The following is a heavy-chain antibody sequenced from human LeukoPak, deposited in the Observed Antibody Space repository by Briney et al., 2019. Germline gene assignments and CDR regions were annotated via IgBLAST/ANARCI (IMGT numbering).Heavy chain of an antibody. Sequence: GASVKVSCKASGGTFSSYAISWVRKAPGQGLEWMGGIIPIFGTANYAQKFQGRVTITADESTSTAYMELSSLRSEDTAVYYCARVTLGYSRSGDNYYYYGMDVWGQGTTVSVSS. V-gene: IGHV1-69*13. CDR1: GGTFSSYA. J-gene: IGHJ6*02. D-gene: IGHD6-13*01. CDR2: IIPIFGTA. CDR3: ARVTLGYSRSGDNYYYYGMDV.